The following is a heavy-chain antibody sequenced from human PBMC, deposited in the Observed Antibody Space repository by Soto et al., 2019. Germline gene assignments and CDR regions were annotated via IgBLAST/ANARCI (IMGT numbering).Heavy chain of an antibody. Sequence: ASETLSLTCAVSGGSISSSNWWSWVRQPPGKGLEWIGEIYHSGSTNYNPSLKSRVTISVDKSKNQFSLKLSSVTAADTAVYYCARGYYDSSGYYYKLNYYYYYGMDVWGQGTTVTVSS. D-gene: IGHD3-22*01. CDR3: ARGYYDSSGYYYKLNYYYYYGMDV. CDR2: IYHSGST. J-gene: IGHJ6*02. CDR1: GGSISSSNW. V-gene: IGHV4-4*02.